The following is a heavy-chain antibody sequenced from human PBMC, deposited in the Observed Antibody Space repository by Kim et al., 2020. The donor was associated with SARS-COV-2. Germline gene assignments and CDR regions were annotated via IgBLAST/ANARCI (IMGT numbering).Heavy chain of an antibody. Sequence: GESLKISCKGSGYSFTSYWISWVRQMPGKGLEWMGRIDPSDSYTNYSPSFQGHVTISADKSISTAYLQWSSLKASDTAMYYCARLVPAAMGGHGMDVWGQGTTVTVSS. V-gene: IGHV5-10-1*01. CDR2: IDPSDSYT. D-gene: IGHD2-2*01. CDR3: ARLVPAAMGGHGMDV. CDR1: GYSFTSYW. J-gene: IGHJ6*02.